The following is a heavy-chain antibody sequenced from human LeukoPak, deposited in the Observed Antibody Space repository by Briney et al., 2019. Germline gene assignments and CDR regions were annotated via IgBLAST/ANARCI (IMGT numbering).Heavy chain of an antibody. Sequence: GRSLRLSCAASRFTFSSYGMHWARQAPGKGLEWVAVISYDGSNKYYADSVKGRFTISRDNSKNTLYLQMNSLRAEDTAVYYCARTVAGLYYFDYWGQGTLVTVSS. CDR3: ARTVAGLYYFDY. J-gene: IGHJ4*02. D-gene: IGHD6-19*01. CDR2: ISYDGSNK. CDR1: RFTFSSYG. V-gene: IGHV3-30*03.